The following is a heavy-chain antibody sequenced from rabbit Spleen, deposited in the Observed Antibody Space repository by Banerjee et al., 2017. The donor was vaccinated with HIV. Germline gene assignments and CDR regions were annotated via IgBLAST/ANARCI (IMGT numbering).Heavy chain of an antibody. CDR1: GIDFSSDHD. V-gene: IGHV1S45*01. J-gene: IGHJ4*01. CDR2: VWTSSTGNT. CDR3: ARGHNYGSYGRDYYFDL. D-gene: IGHD5-1*01. Sequence: QEQLVESGGDLVQPGTSLTLTCTASGIDFSSDHDMCWVRQAPGKGLEWIACVWTSSTGNTYYANWAKGRFTVSKSSSTTVTLQMTSLTAADTATYFCARGHNYGSYGRDYYFDLWGPGTLVTVS.